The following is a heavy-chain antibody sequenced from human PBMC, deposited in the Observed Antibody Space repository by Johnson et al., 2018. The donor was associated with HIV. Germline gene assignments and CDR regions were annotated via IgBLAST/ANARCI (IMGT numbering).Heavy chain of an antibody. V-gene: IGHV3-20*04. D-gene: IGHD3-10*01. Sequence: VQLVESGGGVVQPGRYLRLSCAASRFTFSRYGMNWVRQAPGKGPEWVSGSNWSGGTTGCAGSVKGRLPISSDNARTSLYRQMNSLRAEDTAVYYCARDKGDGVAFDICGQGTMVTVSS. CDR1: RFTFSRYG. CDR3: ARDKGDGVAFDI. J-gene: IGHJ3*02. CDR2: SNWSGGTT.